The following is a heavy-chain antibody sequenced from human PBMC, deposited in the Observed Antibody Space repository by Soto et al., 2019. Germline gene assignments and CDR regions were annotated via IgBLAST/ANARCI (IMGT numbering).Heavy chain of an antibody. CDR3: ANRRQVSVPRNWFDP. V-gene: IGHV2-5*01. J-gene: IGHJ5*02. D-gene: IGHD2-8*01. CDR1: GCSLSTSGVG. Sequence: FGPTVVNPTQRLTLTCTFSGCSLSTSGVGVGWVRRPPGNALEWLVLIYLNDDSRYSRCLRSRLTITKATAKNQVVLRMNNMSPVDTATYYLANRRQVSVPRNWFDPRGQGTLVPVSS. CDR2: IYLNDDS.